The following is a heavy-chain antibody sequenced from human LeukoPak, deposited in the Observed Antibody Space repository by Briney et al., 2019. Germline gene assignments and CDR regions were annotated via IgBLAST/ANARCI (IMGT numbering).Heavy chain of an antibody. CDR3: ARVFDSGSQAYFYYMDV. CDR2: IYSSGST. CDR1: GGSVRGYY. Sequence: SETLSLTCNVSGGSVRGYYWSWIRQSPGKGLEWIGYIYSSGSTNYNPSLKSRVTMSVDTSKNQFSLKVSSVTAADTAVYYCARVFDSGSQAYFYYMDVWGKGTTVTISS. V-gene: IGHV4-59*02. J-gene: IGHJ6*03. D-gene: IGHD3-10*01.